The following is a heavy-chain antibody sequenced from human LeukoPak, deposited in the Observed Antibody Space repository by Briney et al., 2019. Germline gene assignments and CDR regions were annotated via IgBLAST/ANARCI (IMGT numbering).Heavy chain of an antibody. J-gene: IGHJ4*02. CDR3: ARACSSTSCYLPFDY. CDR1: GYTFTSYY. V-gene: IGHV1-46*01. Sequence: ASVKVSCKASGYTFTSYYMHWVRQAPGQGLEWMGIINPSGGSTSYAQKFQGRVTMTRDMSTSTVYMELSSLRSEDTAVYYCARACSSTSCYLPFDYWGQGTLVTVSS. D-gene: IGHD2-2*01. CDR2: INPSGGST.